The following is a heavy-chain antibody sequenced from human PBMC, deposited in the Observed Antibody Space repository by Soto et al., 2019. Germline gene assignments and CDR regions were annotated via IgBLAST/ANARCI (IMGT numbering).Heavy chain of an antibody. J-gene: IGHJ4*02. CDR3: ARGPPYSGSYFDD. V-gene: IGHV1-3*01. D-gene: IGHD1-26*01. CDR2: INAGNGNT. CDR1: GYTFTSYA. Sequence: EASVKVSCKASGYTFTSYAMHWVRQAPGQRLEWMGWINAGNGNTKYSQKFQGRVTITRDTSASTAYMELSSLRSEDTAVYYCARGPPYSGSYFDDWGQGTLVTVSS.